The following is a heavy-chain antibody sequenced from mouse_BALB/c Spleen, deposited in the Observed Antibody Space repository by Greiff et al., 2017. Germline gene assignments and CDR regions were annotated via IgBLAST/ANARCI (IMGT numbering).Heavy chain of an antibody. D-gene: IGHD3-3*01. CDR3: ARGRAGTSLFAY. V-gene: IGHV1-7*01. Sequence: QVQLQQSGAELAKPGASVKMSCKASGYTFTSYWMHWVKQRPGQGLEWIGYINPSTGYTEYNQKFKDKATLTADKSSSTAYMQLSSLTSEDSAVYYCARGRAGTSLFAYWGQGTLVTVSA. J-gene: IGHJ3*01. CDR2: INPSTGYT. CDR1: GYTFTSYW.